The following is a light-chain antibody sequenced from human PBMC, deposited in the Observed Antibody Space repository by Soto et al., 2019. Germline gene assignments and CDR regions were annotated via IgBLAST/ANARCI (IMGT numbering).Light chain of an antibody. CDR1: ESIANN. CDR2: SAS. V-gene: IGKV3D-15*01. Sequence: DILMTQSPATVSVSLGDSVSLSCRANESIANNLAWYQQKPGQPPRLLIYSASTRAPGIPARVSGGGSGTQFSLTISSLQSEDFALYYCHQYNKWPRGTFGPGTKVEV. CDR3: HQYNKWPRGT. J-gene: IGKJ1*01.